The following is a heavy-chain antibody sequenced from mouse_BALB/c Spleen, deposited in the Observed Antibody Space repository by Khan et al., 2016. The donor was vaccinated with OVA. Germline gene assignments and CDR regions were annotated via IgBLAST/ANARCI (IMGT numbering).Heavy chain of an antibody. J-gene: IGHJ3*01. D-gene: IGHD2-12*01. Sequence: QVQLKQSGAELVKPGASVKMSCKASGYTFTSYNMFWVKQTPGQDLEWIGAIYPGNGDTSYNQKFKGQATLTADTSSSTAYMQLSSLTSEDSAVYYCAREGLTTSAWFAYWGQGTLVTVSA. CDR1: GYTFTSYN. CDR3: AREGLTTSAWFAY. CDR2: IYPGNGDT. V-gene: IGHV1-12*01.